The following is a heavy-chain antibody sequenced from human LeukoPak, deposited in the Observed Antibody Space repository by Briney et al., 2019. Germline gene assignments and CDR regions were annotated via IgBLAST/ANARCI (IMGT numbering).Heavy chain of an antibody. J-gene: IGHJ3*02. CDR2: IYYSGST. Sequence: PSETLSLTCTVSGDSISSGGYYWNWIRQHPGKGLEWIGYIYYSGSTYYNPSLQSRIIITVDTSKNQFSLKLSSVTAADTAVYYCARDRQLGATGAFDIWGQGTVVTVSS. CDR1: GDSISSGGYY. D-gene: IGHD1-26*01. CDR3: ARDRQLGATGAFDI. V-gene: IGHV4-31*03.